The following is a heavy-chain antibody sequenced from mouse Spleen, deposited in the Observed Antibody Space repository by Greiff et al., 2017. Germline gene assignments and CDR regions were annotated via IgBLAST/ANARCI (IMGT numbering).Heavy chain of an antibody. CDR1: GFTFSDYG. CDR2: LSNLAYSI. J-gene: IGHJ4*01. D-gene: IGHD2-3*01. Sequence: EVKLMESGGGLVKPGGSLKLSCAASGFTFSDYGMAWVRQAPGQGPEWVAFLSNLAYSIYYADTVTGRFTISRENAKNTLYLEMSSLRSEDTAMYYCARHPYDGYYDYYAMDYWGQGTSVTVSS. CDR3: ARHPYDGYYDYYAMDY. V-gene: IGHV5-15*01.